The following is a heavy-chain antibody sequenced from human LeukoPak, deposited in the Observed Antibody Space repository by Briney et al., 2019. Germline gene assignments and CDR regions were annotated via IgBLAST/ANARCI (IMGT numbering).Heavy chain of an antibody. J-gene: IGHJ4*02. D-gene: IGHD2-2*02. CDR2: IIPIFGTA. Sequence: SVKVSCKASGGTFSSYAISWVRQAPGQGLEWMGGIIPIFGTANYAQKFQGRVTITADESTSTAYMELSSLRSEDTAVYYCARDVRRGYCSSTSCYKGWGMDYWGQGTLVTVSS. CDR3: ARDVRRGYCSSTSCYKGWGMDY. CDR1: GGTFSSYA. V-gene: IGHV1-69*13.